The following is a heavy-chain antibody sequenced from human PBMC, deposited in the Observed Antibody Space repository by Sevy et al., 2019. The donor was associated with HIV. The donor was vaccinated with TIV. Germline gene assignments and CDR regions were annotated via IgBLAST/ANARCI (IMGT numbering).Heavy chain of an antibody. V-gene: IGHV3-48*03. CDR3: ARVGVVGSSSSSVLARYYYYYYGMDV. J-gene: IGHJ6*02. D-gene: IGHD6-6*01. Sequence: GGSLRLSCAASGFTFSSYEMNWVRQAPGKGLEWVSYISSSGSTIYYADSVKGRFTISRDNAKNSLYLQMNSLRAEDTAVYYCARVGVVGSSSSSVLARYYYYYYGMDVWGQGTTVTVSS. CDR2: ISSSGSTI. CDR1: GFTFSSYE.